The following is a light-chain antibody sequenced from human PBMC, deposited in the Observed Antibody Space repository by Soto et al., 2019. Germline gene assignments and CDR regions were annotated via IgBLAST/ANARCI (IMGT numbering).Light chain of an antibody. J-gene: IGKJ5*01. CDR1: QSLVYSDDGNTY. CDR2: KVS. CDR3: MQGTHWPPRIN. Sequence: DIVRARSPLSLPVTLGQPASISCSSSQSLVYSDDGNTYLSWFQQRPGQSPRRLIYKVSNRDSGVPDRFSGSGSGTDFTLKISRVEAEDVGVYYCMQGTHWPPRINFGQGTRLEIK. V-gene: IGKV2-30*01.